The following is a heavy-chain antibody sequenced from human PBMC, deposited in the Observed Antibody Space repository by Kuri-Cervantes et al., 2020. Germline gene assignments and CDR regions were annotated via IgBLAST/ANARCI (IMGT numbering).Heavy chain of an antibody. D-gene: IGHD3-10*01. CDR3: ARGGNGYGFGELDY. V-gene: IGHV4-30-2*01. CDR1: GGSISSGGYS. CDR2: INHSGST. J-gene: IGHJ4*02. Sequence: SETLSLTCAVSGGSISSGGYSWSWIRQPPGKGLEWIGEINHSGSTNYNPSLKSRVTISVDTSKNQFSLKLSSVTAADTAVYYCARGGNGYGFGELDYWGQGTLVTVSS.